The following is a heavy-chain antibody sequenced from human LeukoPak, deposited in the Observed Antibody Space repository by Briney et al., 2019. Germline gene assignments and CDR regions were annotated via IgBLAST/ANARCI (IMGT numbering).Heavy chain of an antibody. CDR3: ARAWGEDIAARPYYFDY. J-gene: IGHJ4*02. D-gene: IGHD6-6*01. CDR2: IVVGSGNT. V-gene: IGHV1-58*02. CDR1: GFTFTSSA. Sequence: ASVKVSCKASGFTFTSSAMQWVRQARGQRLEWIGWIVVGSGNTNYAQKFQERVTMTTDTSTSAAYMELRSLRSDDTAVYYCARAWGEDIAARPYYFDYWGQGSLVTVSS.